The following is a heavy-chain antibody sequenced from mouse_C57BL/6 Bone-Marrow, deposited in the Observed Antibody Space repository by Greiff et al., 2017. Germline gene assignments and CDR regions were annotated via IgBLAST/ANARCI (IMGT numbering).Heavy chain of an antibody. J-gene: IGHJ3*01. V-gene: IGHV1-81*01. Sequence: VQLQQSGAELARPGASVKLSCKASGYTFTSYGISWVKQRTGQGLEWIGEIYPRSGNTYYNEKFKGKATLTADKSSSTAYMELRSLTSEDSAVYFCARGNYYGSRTGFAYWGQGTLVTVSA. CDR1: GYTFTSYG. D-gene: IGHD1-1*01. CDR3: ARGNYYGSRTGFAY. CDR2: IYPRSGNT.